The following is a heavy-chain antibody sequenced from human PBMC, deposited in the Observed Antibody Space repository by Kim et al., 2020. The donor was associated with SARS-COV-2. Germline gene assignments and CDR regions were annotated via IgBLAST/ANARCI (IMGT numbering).Heavy chain of an antibody. V-gene: IGHV3-30*18. CDR1: GFTFSSYG. CDR3: AKDTNSRVGTRRGAFDV. CDR2: ISYDGSKT. Sequence: GGSLRLSCSASGFTFSSYGMHWVRQAPGKGLEWVAVISYDGSKTSYGDSVKGRSTISRDNSKNTVSLQMNSLRADDTAVYYCAKDTNSRVGTRRGAFDVWGQGAMVTVSS. J-gene: IGHJ3*01. D-gene: IGHD1-26*01.